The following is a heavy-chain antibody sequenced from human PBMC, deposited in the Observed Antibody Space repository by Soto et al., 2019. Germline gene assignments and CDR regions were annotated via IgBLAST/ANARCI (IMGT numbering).Heavy chain of an antibody. CDR3: SRHSVRGNDYVPDLDY. J-gene: IGHJ4*02. CDR1: GYNFTNFW. CDR2: IYPGDADT. D-gene: IGHD4-17*01. Sequence: GESLKISCQASGYNFTNFWIGWVRQMPGKGLEWMGIIYPGDADTRYSPPFQGQVTISVDKSISTAYLQWSSLMASDTAMYYCSRHSVRGNDYVPDLDYWGEGTVVTVSS. V-gene: IGHV5-51*01.